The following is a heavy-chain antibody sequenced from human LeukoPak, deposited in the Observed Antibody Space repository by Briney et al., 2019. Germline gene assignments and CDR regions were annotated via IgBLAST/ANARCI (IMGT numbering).Heavy chain of an antibody. V-gene: IGHV3-7*01. CDR2: IKQDGSER. D-gene: IGHD3-3*01. Sequence: GGSLRLSCAASGFTFTNYWMTWVRQAPGKGLEWVANIKQDGSERNYVDSLKGRFTISRDNAKKSLYLQMNSLRAEDTAVYHCARENWAPYDWGQGTLVTVSS. CDR3: ARENWAPYD. CDR1: GFTFTNYW. J-gene: IGHJ4*02.